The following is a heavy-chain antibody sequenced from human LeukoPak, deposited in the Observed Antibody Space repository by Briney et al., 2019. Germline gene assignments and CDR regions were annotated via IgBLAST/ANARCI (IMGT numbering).Heavy chain of an antibody. CDR2: IYYSGST. Sequence: SETLSLTCTVSGGSISSYYWSWIRQPPGKGLEWIGYIYYSGSTNYNPSLKSRVTISVDTSKNHFSLKLSSVTAADTAVYYCARGPYSSSRGTYYYYMDVWGKGTTVTVSS. J-gene: IGHJ6*03. CDR1: GGSISSYY. CDR3: ARGPYSSSRGTYYYYMDV. V-gene: IGHV4-59*01. D-gene: IGHD6-13*01.